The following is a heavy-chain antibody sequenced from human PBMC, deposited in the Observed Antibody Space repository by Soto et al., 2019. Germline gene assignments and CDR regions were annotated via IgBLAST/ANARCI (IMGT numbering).Heavy chain of an antibody. CDR1: GYTFMNYG. J-gene: IGHJ3*02. V-gene: IGHV1-18*01. D-gene: IGHD3-3*01. Sequence: QAQLVQSGAEVRKPGASVNVSCRTSGYTFMNYGVSWVRQAPGQGLVWMGWINTYNGQTNVAQNFQGRGTLSSDPAARTCYMELMSLRSDDTAMYFCVRDVIWSATLIWGVVARSFDIWGQGTPVTVSS. CDR3: VRDVIWSATLIWGVVARSFDI. CDR2: INTYNGQT.